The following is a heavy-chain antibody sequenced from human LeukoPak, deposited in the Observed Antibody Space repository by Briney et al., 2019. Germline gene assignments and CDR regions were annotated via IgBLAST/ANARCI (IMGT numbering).Heavy chain of an antibody. CDR2: ISDSGKST. CDR3: ATLESSGWYFDC. CDR1: GFTFTTYA. J-gene: IGHJ4*02. V-gene: IGHV3-23*01. D-gene: IGHD6-19*01. Sequence: GGSLRLSCAASGFTFTTYAMRWVRQAPGKGLEWVSGISDSGKSTYYADSVKGRFTISSDNSKNTLYMQINSLRVEDTAVYYCATLESSGWYFDCWGQGTLVTVSS.